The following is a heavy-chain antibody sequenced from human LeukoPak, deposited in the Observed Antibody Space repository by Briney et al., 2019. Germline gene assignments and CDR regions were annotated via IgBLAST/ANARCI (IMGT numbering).Heavy chain of an antibody. J-gene: IGHJ4*02. D-gene: IGHD6-19*01. CDR2: LDNGGAVT. Sequence: PGVSLRLSCAASGFTFTNYAMSWVRQAPGKGLEWVSTLDNGGAVTYYAGSVKGRFTISRDNSKNARFLQMDSLRADDTAVYYCAKCGSGWSHFDYSGQGTLVTVSS. V-gene: IGHV3-23*01. CDR1: GFTFTNYA. CDR3: AKCGSGWSHFDY.